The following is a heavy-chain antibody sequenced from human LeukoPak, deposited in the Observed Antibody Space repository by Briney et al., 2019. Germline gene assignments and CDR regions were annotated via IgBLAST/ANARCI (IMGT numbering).Heavy chain of an antibody. CDR2: INSDGSST. CDR1: GGSISSYYW. Sequence: ETLSLTCTVSGGSISSYYWMHWVRQAPGKGLVWVSRINSDGSSTTSADSVKGRFTISRDNAKNTLYLQMNSLRAEDTAVYYCAKGGATVIDYWGQGTLVTVSS. V-gene: IGHV3-74*01. CDR3: AKGGATVIDY. J-gene: IGHJ4*02. D-gene: IGHD4-17*01.